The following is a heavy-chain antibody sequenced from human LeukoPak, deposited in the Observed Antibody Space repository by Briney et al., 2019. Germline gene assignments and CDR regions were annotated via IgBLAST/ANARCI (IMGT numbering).Heavy chain of an antibody. Sequence: GGSLRLSCTASGFASSTYTMHWVRQAPGKGLEWVTVISHDGNTKHYADSVKGRFTISRDNSKNSLYLQMNSLRAEDTAFYSCARSLPATREPQAIDYWGQGTLVTVSS. V-gene: IGHV3-30*14. CDR2: ISHDGNTK. CDR3: ARSLPATREPQAIDY. J-gene: IGHJ4*02. D-gene: IGHD2-2*01. CDR1: GFASSTYT.